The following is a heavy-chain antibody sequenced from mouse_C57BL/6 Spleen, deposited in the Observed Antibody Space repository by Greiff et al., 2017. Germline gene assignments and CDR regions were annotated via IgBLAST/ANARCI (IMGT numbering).Heavy chain of an antibody. Sequence: VQLQQSGAELVKPGASVKISCKASGYAFSSYWMNWVKQRPGKGLEWIGHIYPGDGDTNYNGKFKGQATLTADKSSSTAYMQLSSLTAEDSAVYFCASPSYYGSSPYYYAMDYWGQGTSVTVSS. D-gene: IGHD1-1*01. CDR1: GYAFSSYW. V-gene: IGHV1-80*01. J-gene: IGHJ4*01. CDR2: IYPGDGDT. CDR3: ASPSYYGSSPYYYAMDY.